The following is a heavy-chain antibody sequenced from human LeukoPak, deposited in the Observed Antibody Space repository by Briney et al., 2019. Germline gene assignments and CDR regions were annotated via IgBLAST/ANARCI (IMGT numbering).Heavy chain of an antibody. V-gene: IGHV3-53*01. D-gene: IGHD5-24*01. Sequence: GGSLRLSCAASGLTVSDNYMIWVRQAPGKGLEWVSVTFDSGNTRYSDSVKGRFTISTDTSKNALYLQMNSLRAEDTAVYYCAREMATIPFDYWGQGTLVTVSS. CDR2: TFDSGNT. J-gene: IGHJ4*02. CDR3: AREMATIPFDY. CDR1: GLTVSDNY.